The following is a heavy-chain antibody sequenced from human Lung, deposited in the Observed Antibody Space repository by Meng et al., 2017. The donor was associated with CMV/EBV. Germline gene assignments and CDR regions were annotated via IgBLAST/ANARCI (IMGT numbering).Heavy chain of an antibody. J-gene: IGHJ6*04. CDR1: GGTFSNYA. D-gene: IGHD2-2*02. CDR3: ARDRTGDCSSTSCYNYYYYYGMDV. CDR2: IIPIFGIA. Sequence: SXXVSCKASGGTFSNYAFSWVRQAPGQGLEWMGGIIPIFGIANYAQKFQGRVTIATDESTSTAYMELISLRPEDTAVYYCARDRTGDCSSTSCYNYYYYYGMDVWGEGTXVTVSS. V-gene: IGHV1-69*05.